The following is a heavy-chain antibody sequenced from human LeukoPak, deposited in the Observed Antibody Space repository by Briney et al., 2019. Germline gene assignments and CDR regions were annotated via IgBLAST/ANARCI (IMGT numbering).Heavy chain of an antibody. J-gene: IGHJ6*02. V-gene: IGHV4-31*03. Sequence: SETLSLTCTVSGGSISSGGYYWSWIRQHPGKGLEWIGYIYYSGSTYYNPSLKSRVTISVDTSKNQFSLKLSSVTAADTAVYYCARDHIVVVPAAMEDYHYGMDVWGQGTTVTVSS. CDR1: GGSISSGGYY. CDR2: IYYSGST. CDR3: ARDHIVVVPAAMEDYHYGMDV. D-gene: IGHD2-2*01.